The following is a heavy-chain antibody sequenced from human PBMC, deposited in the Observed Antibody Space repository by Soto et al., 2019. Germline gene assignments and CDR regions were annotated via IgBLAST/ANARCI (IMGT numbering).Heavy chain of an antibody. V-gene: IGHV1-69*01. D-gene: IGHD4-17*01. J-gene: IGHJ4*02. Sequence: QVQLVQSGAEVKKPGSSVKVSCKASGGTFSSYAISWVRQAPGQGLEWMGGIIPIFGTANYAQKFQGRVTITADESMSTAYRELSSLRSEDTAVYYCAREDYGGNSQFFPDWGQGTLVTVSS. CDR2: IIPIFGTA. CDR1: GGTFSSYA. CDR3: AREDYGGNSQFFPD.